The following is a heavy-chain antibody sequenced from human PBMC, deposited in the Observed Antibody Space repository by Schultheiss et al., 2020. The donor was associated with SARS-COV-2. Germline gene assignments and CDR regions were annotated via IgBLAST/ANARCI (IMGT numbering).Heavy chain of an antibody. Sequence: ASVKVSCKASGYTFTSYAMHWVRQAPGQRLEWMGWINAGNGNTKYSQKFQGRVTITRDTSASTAYMELSSLRSEDTAVYYCAKERSAAHRSYYYYGMDVWGQGTTVTVSS. CDR1: GYTFTSYA. CDR3: AKERSAAHRSYYYYGMDV. V-gene: IGHV1-3*01. D-gene: IGHD6-13*01. CDR2: INAGNGNT. J-gene: IGHJ6*02.